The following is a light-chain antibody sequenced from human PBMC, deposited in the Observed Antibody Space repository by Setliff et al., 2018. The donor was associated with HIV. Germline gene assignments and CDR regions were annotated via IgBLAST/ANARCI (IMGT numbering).Light chain of an antibody. CDR2: EVS. V-gene: IGLV2-8*01. J-gene: IGLJ3*02. CDR3: SSFAGSNNLV. CDR1: NSDVGGYNY. Sequence: QSALTQPASVSGSPGQSITISCTGANSDVGGYNYVSWYQHHPGKAPKLMIYEVSERPSGVPDRFSGSKSGNTASLTVSGLQAEDEADYYCSSFAGSNNLVFGGGTK.